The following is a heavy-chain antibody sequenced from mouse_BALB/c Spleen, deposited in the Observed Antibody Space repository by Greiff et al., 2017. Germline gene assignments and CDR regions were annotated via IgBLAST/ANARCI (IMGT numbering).Heavy chain of an antibody. CDR1: GYSFTGYY. D-gene: IGHD2-4*01. J-gene: IGHJ4*01. CDR3: ARAYDYEDAMDY. V-gene: IGHV1S34*01. CDR2: ISCYNGAT. Sequence: LVKPGASVKISCKASGYSFTGYYMHWVKQSHGKSLEWIGYISCYNGATSYNQKFKGKATFTVDTSSSTAYMQFNSLTSEDSAVYYCARAYDYEDAMDYWGQGTTVTVSS.